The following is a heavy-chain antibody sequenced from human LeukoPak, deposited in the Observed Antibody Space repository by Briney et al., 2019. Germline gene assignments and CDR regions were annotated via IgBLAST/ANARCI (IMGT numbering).Heavy chain of an antibody. CDR2: ISYDGSNK. CDR3: ARGFGYCSGGSCHYYFDY. Sequence: PGGSLRLSCAASGFTFSSYAMHWVRQAPGKGLEWVAVISYDGSNKYYADSVKGRFTISRDNSKNTLYLQMNSLRAEDTAVYYCARGFGYCSGGSCHYYFDYWGQGTLVTVSS. D-gene: IGHD2-15*01. CDR1: GFTFSSYA. J-gene: IGHJ4*02. V-gene: IGHV3-30*04.